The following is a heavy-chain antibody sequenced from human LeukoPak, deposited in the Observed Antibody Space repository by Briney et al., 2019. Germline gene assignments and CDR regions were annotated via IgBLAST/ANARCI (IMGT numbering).Heavy chain of an antibody. CDR2: IWYDGSNK. J-gene: IGHJ4*02. CDR1: GLSFSNYG. Sequence: QPGRSLRLSCAASGLSFSNYGMHWVRQAPGKGLEWVAVIWYDGSNKYYADSVKGRFTISRDNSKNTLYVQMSSLRAEDTAVYYCARSNNGGWGYCGYWGQGSLVTVSS. V-gene: IGHV3-33*01. CDR3: ARSNNGGWGYCGY. D-gene: IGHD3-16*01.